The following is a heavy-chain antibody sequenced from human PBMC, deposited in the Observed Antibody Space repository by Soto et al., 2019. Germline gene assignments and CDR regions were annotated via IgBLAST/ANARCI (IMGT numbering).Heavy chain of an antibody. D-gene: IGHD1-26*01. V-gene: IGHV4-59*12. CDR1: GGSISSYY. Sequence: SETLSLTCTVSGGSISSYYWSWIRQPPGKGLEWIGYIYYSGSTDYDPSLKSRVTISVDKSKNQFSLRLSSVTAADTAVYYCARFNSGSYYEAFDIWGQGTMVTVSS. J-gene: IGHJ3*02. CDR2: IYYSGST. CDR3: ARFNSGSYYEAFDI.